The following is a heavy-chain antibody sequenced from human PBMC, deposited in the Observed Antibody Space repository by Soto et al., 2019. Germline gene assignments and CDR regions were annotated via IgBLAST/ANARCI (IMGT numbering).Heavy chain of an antibody. CDR2: ISYDGSNK. Sequence: GGSLRLSCAASGFTFSSYAMHWVRQAPGKGLEWVAVISYDGSNKYYADSVKGRFTISRDNSKNTRYLQMNSLRAEDTAVYYCARDRGPEFGGYSSSWYEPASQRGYYGMDVWGQGTTVTVSS. J-gene: IGHJ6*02. CDR1: GFTFSSYA. D-gene: IGHD6-13*01. CDR3: ARDRGPEFGGYSSSWYEPASQRGYYGMDV. V-gene: IGHV3-30-3*01.